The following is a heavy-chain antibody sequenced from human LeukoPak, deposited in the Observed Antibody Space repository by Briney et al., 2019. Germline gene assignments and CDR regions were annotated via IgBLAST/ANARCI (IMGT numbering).Heavy chain of an antibody. CDR3: VSWAAMDPNPFDS. D-gene: IGHD2-2*03. Sequence: GGSLRLSCTAPGFTCGTCWMSWVRQAPGKGLEWAAHTNPAGSDTYYVDSVKGRFTISRDNAENSLYLQMNTLRAGDTAVYYCVSWAAMDPNPFDSWGQGILVTVSS. J-gene: IGHJ5*01. V-gene: IGHV3-7*01. CDR1: GFTCGTCW. CDR2: TNPAGSDT.